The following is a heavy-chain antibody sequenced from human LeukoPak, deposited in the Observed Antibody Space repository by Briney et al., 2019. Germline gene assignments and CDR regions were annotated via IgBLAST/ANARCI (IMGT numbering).Heavy chain of an antibody. CDR2: ISSSSSYI. V-gene: IGHV3-21*01. CDR1: GFTFSSYS. D-gene: IGHD3-16*01. J-gene: IGHJ3*02. CDR3: ARRAAGLMMTDAFDI. Sequence: PGGSLRLSCAASGFTFSSYSMNWVRQAPGKGLEWVSSISSSSSYIYYADSVKGRFTISRDNSKNTLYLQMNSLRAEDTAVYYCARRAAGLMMTDAFDIWGQGTMVTVSS.